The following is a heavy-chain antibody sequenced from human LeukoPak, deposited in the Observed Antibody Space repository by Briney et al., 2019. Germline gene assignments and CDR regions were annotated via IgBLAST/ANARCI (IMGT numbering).Heavy chain of an antibody. CDR1: GFTFRSYW. Sequence: PGGSLRLSXAASGFTFRSYWMSWVRQAPGKGLEWVANIKQDGSEKYYVDSVKGRFTISRDNAKNSLYLQMNSLRAEDTAVYYCARGNWNYGVFDYWGQGTLVTVSS. J-gene: IGHJ4*02. CDR3: ARGNWNYGVFDY. V-gene: IGHV3-7*01. CDR2: IKQDGSEK. D-gene: IGHD1-7*01.